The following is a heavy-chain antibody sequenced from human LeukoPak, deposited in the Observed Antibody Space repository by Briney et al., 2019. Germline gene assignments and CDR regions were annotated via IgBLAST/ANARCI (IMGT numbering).Heavy chain of an antibody. J-gene: IGHJ5*02. Sequence: SETLSLTCTVSGGSISSSSYYWGWIRQPPGKGLEWIGSIYYSGSTYYNPSLKSRVTISVDTSKNQFSLKLSSVTAADTAVYYCAESTSRIDNWFDPWGQGTLVTVSS. CDR1: GGSISSSSYY. CDR3: AESTSRIDNWFDP. V-gene: IGHV4-39*07. D-gene: IGHD2-2*01. CDR2: IYYSGST.